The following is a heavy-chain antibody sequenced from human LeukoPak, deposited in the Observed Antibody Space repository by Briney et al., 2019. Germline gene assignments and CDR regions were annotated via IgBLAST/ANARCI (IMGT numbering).Heavy chain of an antibody. D-gene: IGHD3-22*01. V-gene: IGHV4-30-4*07. CDR3: ARGHSSGYYGY. CDR2: IYYSGST. J-gene: IGHJ4*02. Sequence: SETLSLTCAVSGGSFSSRSYSWSWIRQPPGKGLEWIGYIYYSGSTYNNPSLESRVTISVDTSKNQFSLNLSSVTAADTAVYYCARGHSSGYYGYWGQGTLVTVSS. CDR1: GGSFSSRSYS.